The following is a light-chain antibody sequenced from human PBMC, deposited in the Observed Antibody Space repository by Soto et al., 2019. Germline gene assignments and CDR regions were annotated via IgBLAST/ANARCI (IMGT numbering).Light chain of an antibody. Sequence: DIQMTQSPSSLSASVGDRVTITCRASQGISNYLAWYQQKPGKVPKLLIYAASTLQSGVPSRFSGSGSGTDFTLTITTLQPEDVATYYCQKYESPLSPFGPGTKVDIK. CDR2: AAS. J-gene: IGKJ3*01. CDR1: QGISNY. V-gene: IGKV1-27*01. CDR3: QKYESPLSP.